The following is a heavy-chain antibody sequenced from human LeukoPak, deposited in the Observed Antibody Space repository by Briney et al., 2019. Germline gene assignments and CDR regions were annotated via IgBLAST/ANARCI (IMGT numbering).Heavy chain of an antibody. V-gene: IGHV3-21*01. CDR2: ISTSSSYV. Sequence: GGSLRLSCAASGFTFSRNSMNWVRQAPGKGLEWASSISTSSSYVNYADSVKGRFTVSRNNAKNSLYLQMDSLRAEDTAVYYCARVFSGTYLNYHHFDYWGQGTLVTVSS. CDR3: ARVFSGTYLNYHHFDY. CDR1: GFTFSRNS. J-gene: IGHJ4*02. D-gene: IGHD1-26*01.